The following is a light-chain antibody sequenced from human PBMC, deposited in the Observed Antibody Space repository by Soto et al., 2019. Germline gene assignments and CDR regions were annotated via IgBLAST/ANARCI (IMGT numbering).Light chain of an antibody. CDR2: WAS. CDR1: QSVLYSSNNKNH. CDR3: QQYYKSPLT. V-gene: IGKV4-1*01. Sequence: DIVMTQSPDSLAVSLGERATINCKSSQSVLYSSNNKNHLAWYQQKPGQPPKLLIYWASTRESGVPDRFSGSGSGTDFTLTISSLQAEDVAVYYCQQYYKSPLTFGGGTKV. J-gene: IGKJ4*01.